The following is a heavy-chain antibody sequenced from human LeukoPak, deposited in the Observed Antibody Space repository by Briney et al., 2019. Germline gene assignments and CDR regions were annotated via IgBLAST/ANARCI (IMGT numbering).Heavy chain of an antibody. D-gene: IGHD6-13*01. J-gene: IGHJ4*02. CDR3: AKDYSRYSSSWYLRY. Sequence: PGGSLRLSCAASGFTFSSYSMNWVRQAPGKGLEWVSSISSSSSYIYYADSVKGRFTISRDNSKNTLYLQMNSLRAEDTAVYYCAKDYSRYSSSWYLRYWGQGTLVTVSS. V-gene: IGHV3-21*01. CDR1: GFTFSSYS. CDR2: ISSSSSYI.